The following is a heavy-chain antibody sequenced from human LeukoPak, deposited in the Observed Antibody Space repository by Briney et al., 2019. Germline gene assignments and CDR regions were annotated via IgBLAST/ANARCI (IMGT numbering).Heavy chain of an antibody. CDR3: TTDLYYDSSGYRKRIDY. J-gene: IGHJ4*02. V-gene: IGHV3-15*01. D-gene: IGHD3-22*01. CDR1: GFTFSNAW. CDR2: IKSKTDGGTT. Sequence: PGGSLRLSCAASGFTFSNAWMSWVRQAPGKGLEWVGRIKSKTDGGTTDYAAPVKGRFTISRDDSKNTLYLQMNSLKTEDAAVYYCTTDLYYDSSGYRKRIDYWGQGTLVTVSS.